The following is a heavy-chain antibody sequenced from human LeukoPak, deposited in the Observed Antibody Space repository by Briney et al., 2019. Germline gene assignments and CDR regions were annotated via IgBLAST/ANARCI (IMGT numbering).Heavy chain of an antibody. Sequence: ASVKVSCKASGYAFTNYHMHWVRQAPGQGLEWMGIINPSGGSTAYAQNFQGRVTMTRDPSTSTVYMELSSLRSDDTAVYYCARGTANDYWGQGTLVTVSS. CDR2: INPSGGST. V-gene: IGHV1-46*01. J-gene: IGHJ4*02. CDR3: ARGTANDY. D-gene: IGHD1-1*01. CDR1: GYAFTNYH.